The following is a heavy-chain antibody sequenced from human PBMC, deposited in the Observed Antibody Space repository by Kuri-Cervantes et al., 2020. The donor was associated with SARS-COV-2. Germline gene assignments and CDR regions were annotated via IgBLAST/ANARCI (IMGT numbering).Heavy chain of an antibody. V-gene: IGHV3-23*01. CDR2: ISGSGGST. CDR3: AKEGPTGYYDSSGYYYDYYYGMGV. J-gene: IGHJ6*02. CDR1: GFTFSSYA. D-gene: IGHD3-22*01. Sequence: GESLKISCAASGFTFSSYAMSWVRQAPGKGLEWVSAISGSGGSTYYADSVKGRFTISRDNSKNTLYLQMNSLRAEDTAVYYCAKEGPTGYYDSSGYYYDYYYGMGVWGQGTTVTVSS.